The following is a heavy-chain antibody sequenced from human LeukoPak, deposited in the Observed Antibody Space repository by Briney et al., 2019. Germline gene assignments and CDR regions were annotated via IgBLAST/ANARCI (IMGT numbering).Heavy chain of an antibody. D-gene: IGHD3-22*01. CDR3: ARIYYDSSGDAFDI. J-gene: IGHJ3*02. Sequence: GASVKVSCKASGYTFTSYDINWVRQATGQGLEWMGWMNPNSGNTGYAQKFQGRVTMTRNTSISTAYMELSSLRSEDTAAYYCARIYYDSSGDAFDIWGQGTMVTVSS. CDR2: MNPNSGNT. CDR1: GYTFTSYD. V-gene: IGHV1-8*01.